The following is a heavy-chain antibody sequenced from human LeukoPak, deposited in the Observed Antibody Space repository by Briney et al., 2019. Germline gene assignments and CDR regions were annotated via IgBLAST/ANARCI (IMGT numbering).Heavy chain of an antibody. Sequence: GGSLRLSCAASGFTFSDYYMSWIRQAPGKGLEWVSYISSSSSYTNYADSVKGRFTISRDNAKNSLYLQMNSLRAEDTAVYFCARVFGAATFDYWGQGRLVTVSS. J-gene: IGHJ4*02. V-gene: IGHV3-11*05. D-gene: IGHD2-15*01. CDR1: GFTFSDYY. CDR2: ISSSSSYT. CDR3: ARVFGAATFDY.